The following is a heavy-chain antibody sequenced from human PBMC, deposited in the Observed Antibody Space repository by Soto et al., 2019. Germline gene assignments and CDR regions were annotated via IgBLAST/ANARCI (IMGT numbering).Heavy chain of an antibody. CDR2: ISGSGRST. J-gene: IGHJ6*02. D-gene: IGHD1-26*01. Sequence: GGSLRLSCAASGFTFTSYAMSWVRQAPGKGLEWVSTISGSGRSTYYADSVQGRFTISRDNSKNTLYLQMNSLRAQEDTAVYYCAKELPYYYYAIDVWGQGTRVTVSS. V-gene: IGHV3-23*01. CDR1: GFTFTSYA. CDR3: AKELPYYYYAIDV.